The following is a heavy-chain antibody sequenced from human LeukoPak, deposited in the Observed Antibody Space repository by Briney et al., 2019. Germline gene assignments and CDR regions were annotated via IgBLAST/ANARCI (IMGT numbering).Heavy chain of an antibody. CDR3: ARGLPSYGDYVDYYFYMDV. D-gene: IGHD4-17*01. CDR1: GDSISGFY. V-gene: IGHV4-4*07. Sequence: SETLSLTCTVSGDSISGFYWSWIRHPPGKGLQWIGRTSTSGSTNYNPSLKSRVTMSVDRSTNEFSLTVRSVTAADTALYYCARGLPSYGDYVDYYFYMDVWGKGTTVTVSS. J-gene: IGHJ6*03. CDR2: TSTSGST.